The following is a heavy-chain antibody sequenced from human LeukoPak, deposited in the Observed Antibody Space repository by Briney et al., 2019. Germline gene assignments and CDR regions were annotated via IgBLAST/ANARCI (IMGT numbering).Heavy chain of an antibody. D-gene: IGHD6-13*01. CDR1: GFAFSSYS. V-gene: IGHV3-21*01. J-gene: IGHJ6*02. CDR2: ISSSSSYI. Sequence: GGSLRLSCAASGFAFSSYSMNWVRQAPGKGLEWVSSISSSSSYIYYADSVKGRFTISRDNAMNSLYLQMNSLRAEDTAVYCCAIKPGIIAAAGTSSYGMDVWGQGTTVTVSS. CDR3: AIKPGIIAAAGTSSYGMDV.